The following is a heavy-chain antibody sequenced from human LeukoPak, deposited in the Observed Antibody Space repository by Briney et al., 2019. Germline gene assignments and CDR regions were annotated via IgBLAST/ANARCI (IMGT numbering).Heavy chain of an antibody. CDR1: GFTFSSSS. CDR3: ARELLAVAGNGFDY. D-gene: IGHD6-19*01. CDR2: ISSSSSYI. J-gene: IGHJ4*02. Sequence: PGGSLRLSCAASGFTFSSSSMNWVRQAPGKGLEWVSSISSSSSYIYYADSVKGRFTISRDNAKNSLYLQMNSLRAEDTAVYYCARELLAVAGNGFDYWGQGTLVTVSS. V-gene: IGHV3-21*01.